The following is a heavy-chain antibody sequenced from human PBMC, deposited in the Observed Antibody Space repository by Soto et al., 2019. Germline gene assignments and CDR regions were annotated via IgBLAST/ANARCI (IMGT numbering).Heavy chain of an antibody. CDR1: GFTFTDYY. V-gene: IGHV1-2*04. CDR3: ARGPFIYSTTWYES. CDR2: INLNSGGT. D-gene: IGHD6-13*01. J-gene: IGHJ5*01. Sequence: ASVKVSCKASGFTFTDYYMHWVRQAPGQGLQWMGWINLNSGGTNYAQNFEGWVTMTRDTSISTAYMELRRLRSDDTAVYFCARGPFIYSTTWYESWGQGTLVTVSS.